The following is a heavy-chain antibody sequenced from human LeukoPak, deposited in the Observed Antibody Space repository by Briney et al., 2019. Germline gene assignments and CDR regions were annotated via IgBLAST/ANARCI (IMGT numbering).Heavy chain of an antibody. Sequence: GSLRLSCAASGFPFSGSTMNWVRQAPGKGLEWVPFISTSSSYIYYADSVRGRFTISRDTAKNSLYLQMNSLRAEDTAVYYCARQQWLDGAYYFDYWGQGTLVTVSS. CDR3: ARQQWLDGAYYFDY. CDR1: GFPFSGST. D-gene: IGHD6-19*01. J-gene: IGHJ4*02. V-gene: IGHV3-21*01. CDR2: ISTSSSYI.